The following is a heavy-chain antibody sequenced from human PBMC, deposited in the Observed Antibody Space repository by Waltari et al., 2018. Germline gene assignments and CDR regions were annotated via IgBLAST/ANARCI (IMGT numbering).Heavy chain of an antibody. J-gene: IGHJ4*02. Sequence: QVQLQESGPGLVKPSETLSLTCTVSGASISSRYWSWIRQSPGKGLEWIGYIFYAGNTTYNPALNSRVAISIDTSKTQFSLELKSVTAADTAVYYCASHQGASFDYRGQGSLVTVSS. CDR2: IFYAGNT. V-gene: IGHV4-59*11. CDR3: ASHQGASFDY. CDR1: GASISSRY.